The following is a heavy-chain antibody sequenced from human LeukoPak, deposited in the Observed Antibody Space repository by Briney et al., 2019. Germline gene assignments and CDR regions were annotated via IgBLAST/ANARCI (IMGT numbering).Heavy chain of an antibody. V-gene: IGHV1-69*04. CDR2: IIPILGIA. D-gene: IGHD3-10*01. CDR1: GGTFSSYA. Sequence: ASVKVSCKASGGTFSSYAISWVRQAPGQGLGWMGRIIPILGIANYAQKFQGRVTITADKSTSTAYMELSSLRSEDTAVYYCASAPVYPRGESMRWFGEFPPPDPDYYYYYGMDVWGQGTTVTVSS. J-gene: IGHJ6*02. CDR3: ASAPVYPRGESMRWFGEFPPPDPDYYYYYGMDV.